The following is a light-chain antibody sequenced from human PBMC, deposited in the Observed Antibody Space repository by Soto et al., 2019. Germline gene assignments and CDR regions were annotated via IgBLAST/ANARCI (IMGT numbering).Light chain of an antibody. CDR3: LLYYGAVWV. J-gene: IGLJ3*02. CDR1: TGAVTSGYY. Sequence: QSVVTQEPSLTVSPGGTVTLTCASTTGAVTSGYYPNWFQQKPGQAPRALIYSTNNKHSWTPARFSGSLLGGKAALTLSGAQPEDEAEYHCLLYYGAVWVFGGGTKLTVL. CDR2: STN. V-gene: IGLV7-43*01.